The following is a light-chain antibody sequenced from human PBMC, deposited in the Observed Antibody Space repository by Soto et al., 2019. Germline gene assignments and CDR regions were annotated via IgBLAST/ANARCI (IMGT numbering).Light chain of an antibody. CDR3: CSYAGSYSLV. Sequence: QSVLTQPRSVSGSPGQSVTLSCTGTSNDVGGYNYVSWYQQYPGKAPTLMIYDVGKRPSGVPDRFSGSKSGNTASLIISGLQAEDEADYYCCSYAGSYSLVFGGGTKVTVL. CDR1: SNDVGGYNY. V-gene: IGLV2-11*01. CDR2: DVG. J-gene: IGLJ2*01.